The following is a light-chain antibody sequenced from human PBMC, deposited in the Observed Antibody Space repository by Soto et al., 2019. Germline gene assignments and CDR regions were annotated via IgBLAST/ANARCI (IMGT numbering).Light chain of an antibody. CDR1: SRDVGGYNY. V-gene: IGLV2-8*01. Sequence: QSAVTQPPSASGSPGQSVTISCTGTSRDVGGYNYVSWFQQHPGKAPKLIIHEVNQRPSGVPDRFSGSKSGNTASLTVSGLQAEDEGTYYCSSYGGYNNVVFGTGTKVTVL. CDR2: EVN. CDR3: SSYGGYNNVV. J-gene: IGLJ1*01.